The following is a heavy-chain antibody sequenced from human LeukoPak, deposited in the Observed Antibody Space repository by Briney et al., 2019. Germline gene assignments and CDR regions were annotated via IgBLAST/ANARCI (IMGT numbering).Heavy chain of an antibody. J-gene: IGHJ4*02. D-gene: IGHD5-24*01. Sequence: SVKVSCKASGGTFSSYAISWVRQAPGQGLEWMGGIIPIFGTANYAQKFQGRVTITADESTSTAYMELSSLRSEDTAVYYCARGSKEVATSPYYFDYWGQGTLVTVSS. CDR3: ARGSKEVATSPYYFDY. CDR2: IIPIFGTA. CDR1: GGTFSSYA. V-gene: IGHV1-69*13.